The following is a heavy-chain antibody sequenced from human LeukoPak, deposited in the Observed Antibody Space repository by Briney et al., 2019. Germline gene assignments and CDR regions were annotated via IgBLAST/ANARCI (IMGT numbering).Heavy chain of an antibody. D-gene: IGHD1-26*01. J-gene: IGHJ5*02. CDR3: ARPNSGSNNNWFDP. Sequence: SETLSLTCTVSGGSIIRSSYYWGWIRQPPGKGLEWIGNIYYNGSTYYNPSLKSRVTISLDTSKNQFSLNLSSVTAADTAVYYCARPNSGSNNNWFDPWGQGTLVTVSS. CDR1: GGSIIRSSYY. CDR2: IYYNGST. V-gene: IGHV4-39*01.